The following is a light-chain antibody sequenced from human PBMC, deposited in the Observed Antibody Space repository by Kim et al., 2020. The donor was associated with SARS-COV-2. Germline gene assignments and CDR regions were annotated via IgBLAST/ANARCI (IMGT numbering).Light chain of an antibody. CDR2: GKN. CDR3: NSRDSSGNHYV. CDR1: SLRSYY. V-gene: IGLV3-19*01. J-gene: IGLJ1*01. Sequence: SSELTQDPAASVALGQTVRITCQGDSLRSYYASWYQQKPGQAPVLVIYGKNNRPSGIPDRFSGSSSGNTASLTITGAQAEDEADYYCNSRDSSGNHYVFGTGTKVTVL.